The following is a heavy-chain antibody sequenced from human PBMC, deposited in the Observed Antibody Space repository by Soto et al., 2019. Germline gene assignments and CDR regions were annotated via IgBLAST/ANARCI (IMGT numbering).Heavy chain of an antibody. CDR3: ARRLRDLNPYYMDV. V-gene: IGHV4-39*01. CDR1: GGSVSNSQYF. CDR2: ISHSGSA. J-gene: IGHJ6*03. Sequence: PSETLSLTCTVSGGSVSNSQYFWVWLRQPPGKGLEWIGTISHSGSARYKPSLNSPVTISVDTSKNQFSLKLRSVTAADTAMYYCARRLRDLNPYYMDVWGKGTTVTVSS. D-gene: IGHD2-21*02.